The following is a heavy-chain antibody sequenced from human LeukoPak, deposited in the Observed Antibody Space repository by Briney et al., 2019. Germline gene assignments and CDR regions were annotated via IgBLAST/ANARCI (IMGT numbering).Heavy chain of an antibody. CDR1: GFTFRTYA. J-gene: IGHJ4*02. D-gene: IGHD5-12*01. CDR2: LSGSGGST. Sequence: GSLRLSCAASGFTFRTYAMSWVRQAPGQGLEWVSTLSGSGGSTYSADSVKGRFTISRDNSKNTVYLEMNSLRAEDTAVYYCARAYSRESGYDFVFENWGQGTLVSVSS. CDR3: ARAYSRESGYDFVFEN. V-gene: IGHV3-23*01.